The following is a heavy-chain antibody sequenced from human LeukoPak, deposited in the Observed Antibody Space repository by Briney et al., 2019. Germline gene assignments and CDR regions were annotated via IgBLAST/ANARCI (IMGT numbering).Heavy chain of an antibody. Sequence: SETLPLTCSVSGGSITRSSYYWGWIRQPPGKGLEWIGSIYYSGRTFYNPSLKSRITISLDTSNSQFSLRLSSVTAADTAVYYCARDSSGWSDAFDIWGQGTMVTVSS. CDR2: IYYSGRT. CDR3: ARDSSGWSDAFDI. CDR1: GGSITRSSYY. D-gene: IGHD6-19*01. J-gene: IGHJ3*02. V-gene: IGHV4-39*07.